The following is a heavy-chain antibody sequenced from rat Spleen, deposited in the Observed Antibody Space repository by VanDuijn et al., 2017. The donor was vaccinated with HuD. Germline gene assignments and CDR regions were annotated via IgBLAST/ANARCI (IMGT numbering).Heavy chain of an antibody. D-gene: IGHD1-12*02. Sequence: EVQLQESGPGLVKPSQSLSLTCSVTGYSITSNYWGWIRKFPGNKMEWIGHISYSGSTNYNPSLKSRISITRDTSKNQFFLQVNSVTTEDTATYYCARSDGTHYYLPFIYWGQGTLVTVSS. CDR3: ARSDGTHYYLPFIY. J-gene: IGHJ3*01. CDR2: ISYSGST. V-gene: IGHV3-1*01. CDR1: GYSITSNY.